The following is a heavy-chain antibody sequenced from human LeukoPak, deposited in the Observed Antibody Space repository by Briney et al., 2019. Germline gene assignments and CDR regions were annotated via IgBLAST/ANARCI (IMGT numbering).Heavy chain of an antibody. Sequence: SGGSLRLSCAASGFTFSSYGMHWVRQAPGKGLEWVAFIRYDGSNKYYADSVKGRFTISRDNSKNTLYLQMNSLRAEDTAVYYCPKDLLRYYYDSSGYNFDYWGQGTLVTVSS. CDR2: IRYDGSNK. V-gene: IGHV3-30*02. CDR3: PKDLLRYYYDSSGYNFDY. J-gene: IGHJ4*02. D-gene: IGHD3-22*01. CDR1: GFTFSSYG.